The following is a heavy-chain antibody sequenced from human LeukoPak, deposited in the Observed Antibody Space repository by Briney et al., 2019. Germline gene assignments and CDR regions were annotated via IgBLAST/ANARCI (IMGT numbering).Heavy chain of an antibody. J-gene: IGHJ5*01. CDR2: IWHDGSSQ. CDR3: AKDAQRGFDYSNSLES. D-gene: IGHD4-11*01. CDR1: GFTFYHYG. Sequence: PGRSLRLSCVASGFTFYHYGMHWVRQAPGKGLEWVAVIWHDGSSQYYADSVKGRFTISRDNSMNTLYLQMNSLRAEDTAVYYCAKDAQRGFDYSNSLESWGQGTLVTVSS. V-gene: IGHV3-33*06.